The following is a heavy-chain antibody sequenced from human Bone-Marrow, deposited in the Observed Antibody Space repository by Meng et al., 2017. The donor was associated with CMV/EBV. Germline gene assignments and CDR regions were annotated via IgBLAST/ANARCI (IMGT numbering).Heavy chain of an antibody. CDR3: ASMVGGGYFDY. CDR1: GFTVSSNY. V-gene: IGHV3-53*01. CDR2: IYSDDST. J-gene: IGHJ4*02. Sequence: GEYLKISCAASGFTVSSNYMSWVRQAPGKGLEWVSVIYSDDSTYYADSVKGRFTISRDNSKNTLYLQMNSLRAEDTAVYYCASMVGGGYFDYWGQGTLVTVSS. D-gene: IGHD4-23*01.